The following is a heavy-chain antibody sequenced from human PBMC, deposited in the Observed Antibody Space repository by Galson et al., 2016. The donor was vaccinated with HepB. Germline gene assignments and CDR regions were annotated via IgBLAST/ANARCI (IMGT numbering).Heavy chain of an antibody. CDR2: VYYSGTT. J-gene: IGHJ4*02. V-gene: IGHV4-59*01. CDR3: ARVVRGSGIDY. CDR1: GGSISSYL. D-gene: IGHD3-10*01. Sequence: SETLSLTCSVSGGSISSYLWSWIRQSPDKGLEWIGSVYYSGTTNYNPSLESRVTMSVDTSKNQFSLRLTSVTAADTALYYCARVVRGSGIDYWGQGTLVAVSA.